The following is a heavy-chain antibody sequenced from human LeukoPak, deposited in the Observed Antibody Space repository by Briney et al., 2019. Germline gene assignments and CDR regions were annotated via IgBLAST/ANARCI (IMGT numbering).Heavy chain of an antibody. J-gene: IGHJ5*02. Sequence: SETLPLTCAVYGGSFSGYYWSWIRQPPGKGLEWIGEINHSGSINYNPSLKSRVTISVDTSKNQFSLKLSSVTAADTAVYYCARDGGDFWSGYYKGVPGRWFDPWGQGTLVTVSS. CDR2: INHSGSI. CDR1: GGSFSGYY. V-gene: IGHV4-34*01. D-gene: IGHD3-3*01. CDR3: ARDGGDFWSGYYKGVPGRWFDP.